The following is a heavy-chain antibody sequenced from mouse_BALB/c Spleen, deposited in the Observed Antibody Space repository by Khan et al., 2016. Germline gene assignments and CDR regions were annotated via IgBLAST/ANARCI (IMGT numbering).Heavy chain of an antibody. CDR3: AAKVYDFDY. D-gene: IGHD1-1*01. CDR2: NSSGGSS. V-gene: IGHV5-6-5*01. CDR1: GFTFSSYS. J-gene: IGHJ2*01. Sequence: EVKLVESGGGLVKPGGSLKLSCAASGFTFSSYSMSWVRQPPEKRLEWVASNSSGGSSSYPDFLKARFTLSRDTARNILYMQMSSLRSEDTAMYFCAAKVYDFDYWGQGTTLTVSS.